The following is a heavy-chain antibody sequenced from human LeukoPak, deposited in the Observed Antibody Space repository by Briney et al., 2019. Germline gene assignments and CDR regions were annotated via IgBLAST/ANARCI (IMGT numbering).Heavy chain of an antibody. Sequence: GGSLRLSCAASGFFFTDYAMHWVRQSTEKGLEWLSGIGSAGDTYHPDSVRGRFTISRDITGNSFYLQMNSLGAGDTAVYYCARGGRGGNSWTIIDFWGQGALVTVSS. D-gene: IGHD6-13*01. CDR2: IGSAGDT. CDR3: ARGGRGGNSWTIIDF. V-gene: IGHV3-13*01. CDR1: GFFFTDYA. J-gene: IGHJ4*02.